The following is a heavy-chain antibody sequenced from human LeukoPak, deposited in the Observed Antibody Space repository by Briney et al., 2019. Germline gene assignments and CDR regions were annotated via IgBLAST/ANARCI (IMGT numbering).Heavy chain of an antibody. D-gene: IGHD3-22*01. CDR2: ISGSGVTT. J-gene: IGHJ4*02. V-gene: IGHV3-23*01. CDR1: GFIFSTYA. CDR3: AKGDDSSGYYYEASLDY. Sequence: GGSLILSCAASGFIFSTYAMSWVRQAPGKGLERVSGISGSGVTTYNADSVKGRFTISRDNSKSTLYLQMNSLRAEDTAVYYCAKGDDSSGYYYEASLDYWGQGTLVTVSS.